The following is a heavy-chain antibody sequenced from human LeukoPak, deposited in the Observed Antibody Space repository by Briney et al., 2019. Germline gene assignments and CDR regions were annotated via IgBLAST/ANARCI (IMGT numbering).Heavy chain of an antibody. CDR3: ARGIAARPYYYYMDV. Sequence: ASVKVSCKASGYTFTSYGISWVRQAPGQGLEWMGWISAYNGNTNYAQKFQGRVTITADESTSTAYMELSSLRSEDTAVYYCARGIAARPYYYYMDVWGKGTTVTVSS. CDR1: GYTFTSYG. D-gene: IGHD6-6*01. V-gene: IGHV1-18*01. J-gene: IGHJ6*03. CDR2: ISAYNGNT.